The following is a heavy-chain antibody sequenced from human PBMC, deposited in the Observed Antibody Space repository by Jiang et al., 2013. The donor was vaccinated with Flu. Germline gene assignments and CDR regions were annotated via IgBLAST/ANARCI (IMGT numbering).Heavy chain of an antibody. CDR2: IYYSGTT. Sequence: LLKPSETLSLTCTVSGGSTSSYYWSWIRQPPGKGLEWIGYIYYSGTTSYNPSLKSRVTISADTSKNQFSLKLSSVTAADTAVYYCARHTPSFYGDYSEVWGQGTLVTVSS. CDR1: GGSTSSYY. V-gene: IGHV4-59*08. CDR3: ARHTPSFYGDYSEV. D-gene: IGHD4-17*01. J-gene: IGHJ4*02.